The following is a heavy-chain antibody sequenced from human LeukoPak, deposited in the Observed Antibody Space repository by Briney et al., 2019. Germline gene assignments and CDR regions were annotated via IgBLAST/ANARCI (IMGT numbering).Heavy chain of an antibody. CDR3: ARHYGAAGDFDY. CDR2: IDPSDSYT. Sequence: GESLRISCKGSGYSFTSYWISWVRQMPEKGLEWMGRIDPSDSYTNYSPSFEGHVTISADKSISTAYLQWSSLKASDIATYYCARHYGAAGDFDYWGQGTLVTVSS. V-gene: IGHV5-10-1*01. J-gene: IGHJ4*02. CDR1: GYSFTSYW. D-gene: IGHD6-13*01.